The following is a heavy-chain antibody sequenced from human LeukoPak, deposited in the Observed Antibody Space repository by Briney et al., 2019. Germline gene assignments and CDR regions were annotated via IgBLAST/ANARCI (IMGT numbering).Heavy chain of an antibody. CDR1: GYSISSGYF. CDR3: ARLGEIVAMIRNWYFDL. J-gene: IGHJ2*01. D-gene: IGHD5-12*01. V-gene: IGHV4-38-2*02. CDR2: IYHSGST. Sequence: PSETLSLTCTVSGYSISSGYFWGWIRQPPGKGLEWIASIYHSGSTYYTPSLKSRVTISVDTSKNHFSLKLRSVTAADTAVYYCARLGEIVAMIRNWYFDLWGRGTLVTVSS.